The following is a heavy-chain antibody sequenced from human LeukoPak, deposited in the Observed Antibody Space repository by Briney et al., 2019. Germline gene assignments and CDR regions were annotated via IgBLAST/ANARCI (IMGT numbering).Heavy chain of an antibody. D-gene: IGHD3-3*01. CDR2: IYPGDSDT. J-gene: IGHJ4*02. CDR3: ARLQGLRFLEWLFPPDY. CDR1: GYSFTSYW. V-gene: IGHV5-51*01. Sequence: GESLKISCKGSGYSFTSYWIGWVRQMPGKGLEWMGIIYPGDSDTRYSPSFQGQVTISADKSISTAYLQWSSLKASDTAMYYCARLQGLRFLEWLFPPDYWGQGTLVTVSS.